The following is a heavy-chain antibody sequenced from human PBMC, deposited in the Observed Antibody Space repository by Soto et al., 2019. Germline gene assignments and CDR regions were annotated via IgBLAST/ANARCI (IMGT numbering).Heavy chain of an antibody. D-gene: IGHD3-10*01. CDR1: GFTFSSYA. CDR2: ISGSGGNT. J-gene: IGHJ4*02. V-gene: IGHV3-23*01. CDR3: ARLRDGRITMVRGVNPHGGY. Sequence: EVQLLESGGGLVQPGGSLTPSCAASGFTFSSYAMSWVRQAPGKGLEWVSGISGSGGNTYYADSVKGRFTISRDNSKNTLYLQMNTLRAEDTAVYYCARLRDGRITMVRGVNPHGGYWGQGTLVTVSS.